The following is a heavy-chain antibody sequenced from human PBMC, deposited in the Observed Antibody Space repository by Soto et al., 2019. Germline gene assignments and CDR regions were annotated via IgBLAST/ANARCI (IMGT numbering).Heavy chain of an antibody. J-gene: IGHJ6*03. V-gene: IGHV4-34*01. D-gene: IGHD1-7*01. CDR2: INHSGST. CDR3: ARERLELRNRAHMDV. Sequence: SETLSLTCAVYGGSFSGYYWSWIRQPPGKGLEWIGEINHSGSTNYNPSLKSRVTISVDTSKNQFSLKLSSVTAADTAVYYCARERLELRNRAHMDVWGKGTTVTVSS. CDR1: GGSFSGYY.